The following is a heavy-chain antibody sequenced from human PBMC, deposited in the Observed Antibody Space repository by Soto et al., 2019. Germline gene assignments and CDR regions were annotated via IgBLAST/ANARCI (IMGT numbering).Heavy chain of an antibody. J-gene: IGHJ5*02. CDR3: AIDSPPAAPYSSAWTGWFDP. D-gene: IGHD6-19*01. V-gene: IGHV3-21*01. CDR2: ISPTSSYI. CDR1: GFSFSSYT. Sequence: EVQLVESGGGLVKPGGSLGLSCAASGFSFSSYTMNWVRQAPGKGLDWVSAISPTSSYIYYADSVKGRVTISRDNAKNSLYLQLNSLRAEDTAVYYCAIDSPPAAPYSSAWTGWFDPWGQGTLVTVSS.